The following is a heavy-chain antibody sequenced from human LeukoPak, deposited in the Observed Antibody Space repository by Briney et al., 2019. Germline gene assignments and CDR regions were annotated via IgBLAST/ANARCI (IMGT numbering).Heavy chain of an antibody. CDR3: ASWYSSGWYFDY. D-gene: IGHD6-19*01. CDR2: IYYSGST. Sequence: SETLSLTCAVYGGSFSGYFCSWIRQPPGKGLEWIGSIYYSGSTYYNPSLKSRVTISVDTSKNQFSLKLSSVTAADTAVYYCASWYSSGWYFDYWGQGTLVTVSS. CDR1: GGSFSGYF. J-gene: IGHJ4*02. V-gene: IGHV4-34*01.